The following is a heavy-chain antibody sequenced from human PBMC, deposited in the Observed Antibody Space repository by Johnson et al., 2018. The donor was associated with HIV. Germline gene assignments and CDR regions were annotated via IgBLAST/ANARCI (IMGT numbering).Heavy chain of an antibody. CDR3: ARQGARPQWDAFDI. D-gene: IGHD2-8*01. Sequence: EVQLVESGGGLVQPGGSLKLSCAASGFTFSGSAMHWVRQASGKGLEWVGRIRSKANSYATAYAASVKGRFTISRDDSKNTAYLQMNSLRAEDTAVYYCARQGARPQWDAFDIWGQGTMVTVSS. CDR1: GFTFSGSA. V-gene: IGHV3-73*02. CDR2: IRSKANSYAT. J-gene: IGHJ3*02.